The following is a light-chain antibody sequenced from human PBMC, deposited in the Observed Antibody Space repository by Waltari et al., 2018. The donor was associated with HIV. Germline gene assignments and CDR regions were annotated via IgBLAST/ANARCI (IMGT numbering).Light chain of an antibody. CDR2: GES. CDR3: QQYDKWPLT. V-gene: IGKV3-15*01. CDR1: RNVNNN. J-gene: IGKJ4*01. Sequence: EIVMTQSPATLSVSPGERVTLSCRASRNVNNNLAWYQQKPGKAPRLLIYGESTMATGLPDRFSGSGSGTEFTLTISSLQSVEFAVYYCQQYDKWPLTFGGGTKVEIK.